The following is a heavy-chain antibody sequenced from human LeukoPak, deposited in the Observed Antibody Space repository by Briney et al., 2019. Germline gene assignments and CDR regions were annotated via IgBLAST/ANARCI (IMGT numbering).Heavy chain of an antibody. J-gene: IGHJ6*03. CDR3: ARISYYYYYMDV. CDR1: GGSISSYY. CDR2: IYYSGST. Sequence: PSETLSLTCTVSGGSISSYYWSWIRHPPGKGWEWIGYIYYSGSTNYNPSLKSRVTISVDTSKNQFSLKLSSVTAADTAVYYCARISYYYYYMDVWGKGTTVTVSS. V-gene: IGHV4-59*01.